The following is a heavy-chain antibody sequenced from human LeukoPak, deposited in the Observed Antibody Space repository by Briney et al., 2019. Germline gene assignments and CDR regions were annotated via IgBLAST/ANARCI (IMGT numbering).Heavy chain of an antibody. CDR1: GGTFSSYA. Sequence: SVTVSCKASGGTFSSYAISWVRQAPGQGLEWMGGIIPIFGTANYAQKFQGRVTITADESTSTAYMELSSLRSEDTAVYYCARESGSGWYEYYFDYWGRGTLVTVSS. CDR2: IIPIFGTA. V-gene: IGHV1-69*01. J-gene: IGHJ4*02. CDR3: ARESGSGWYEYYFDY. D-gene: IGHD6-19*01.